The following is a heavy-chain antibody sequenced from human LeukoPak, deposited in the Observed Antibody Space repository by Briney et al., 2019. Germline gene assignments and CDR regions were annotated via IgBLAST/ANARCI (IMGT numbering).Heavy chain of an antibody. CDR1: GYTFTGYY. J-gene: IGHJ4*02. CDR2: INPNSGGT. CDR3: ARDQSGSSGYSDY. Sequence: ASVKVSCTASGYTFTGYYMHWVRQAPGQGLEWMGWINPNSGGTNYAQKFQGRVTMTRDTSIGTAYMELSRLRSDDTAVYYCARDQSGSSGYSDYWGQGTLVTVSS. V-gene: IGHV1-2*02. D-gene: IGHD3-22*01.